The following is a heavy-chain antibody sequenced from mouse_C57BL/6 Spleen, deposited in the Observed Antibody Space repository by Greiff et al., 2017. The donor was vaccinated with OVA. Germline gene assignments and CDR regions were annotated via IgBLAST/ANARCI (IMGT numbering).Heavy chain of an antibody. CDR2: ISDGGSYT. V-gene: IGHV5-4*01. D-gene: IGHD1-1*01. CDR1: GFTFSSYA. CDR3: ARERTTVVAESYYFDY. J-gene: IGHJ2*01. Sequence: EVQRVESGGGLVKPGGSLKLSCAASGFTFSSYAMSWVRQTPEKRLEWVATISDGGSYTYYPDNVKGRFTISRDNAKNNLYLQMSHLKSEDTAMYYCARERTTVVAESYYFDYWGQGTTLTVSS.